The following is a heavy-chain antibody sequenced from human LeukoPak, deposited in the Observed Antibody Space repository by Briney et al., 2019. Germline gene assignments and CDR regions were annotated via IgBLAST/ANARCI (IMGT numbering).Heavy chain of an antibody. D-gene: IGHD3-10*01. CDR2: ISYDGSNK. V-gene: IGHV3-30*03. CDR1: GFTFSSYG. Sequence: GGSLRLSCAASGFTFSSYGMHWVRQAPGKGLEWVAIISYDGSNKYYADSVKGRFTISRDNSKNTLYLQMNSLRAEGTAVYYCARDYYVSGRLGYVDYWGQGALVTVSS. CDR3: ARDYYVSGRLGYVDY. J-gene: IGHJ4*02.